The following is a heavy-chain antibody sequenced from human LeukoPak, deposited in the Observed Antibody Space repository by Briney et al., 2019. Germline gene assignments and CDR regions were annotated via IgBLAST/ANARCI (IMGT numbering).Heavy chain of an antibody. V-gene: IGHV3-66*01. D-gene: IGHD6-19*01. CDR2: IYNGGST. Sequence: GGSLRLSCGASGLTVRSNYMSGARQAPGKGLEWVSVIYNGGSTKYADSVKGRFTTSRDNSENTLYLQMNSLRDEDTAVYFCANASQWLAFPYWGQGTLVTVSS. CDR1: GLTVRSNY. CDR3: ANASQWLAFPY. J-gene: IGHJ4*02.